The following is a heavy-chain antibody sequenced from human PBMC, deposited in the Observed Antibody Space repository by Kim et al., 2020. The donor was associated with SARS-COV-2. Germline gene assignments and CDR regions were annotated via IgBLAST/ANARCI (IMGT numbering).Heavy chain of an antibody. CDR2: TYYRSKWYY. CDR1: GDSVSTKSAA. CDR3: ARGRYGSSSHCFDS. Sequence: SQTLSLTCAISGDSVSTKSAAWSWIRQSPSRGLEWLGRTYYRSKWYYDYAISVKSRIMMNSDTSKNQFSLQLNSVTPEDTAVYYCARGRYGSSSHCFDSWGQRTLVTVSS. J-gene: IGHJ5*01. V-gene: IGHV6-1*01. D-gene: IGHD6-6*01.